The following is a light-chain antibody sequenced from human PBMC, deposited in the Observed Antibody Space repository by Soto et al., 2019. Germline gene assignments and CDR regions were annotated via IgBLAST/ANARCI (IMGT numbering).Light chain of an antibody. J-gene: IGLJ3*02. CDR1: SSDVGDYNY. CDR2: EVR. V-gene: IGLV2-14*01. CDR3: SSYTSSNTWV. Sequence: QSVLTQPASVSGSPGQSITISCTGTSSDVGDYNYVSWYQHHPGKVPKVMIYEVRNRPSGVSNRFSGSKSGNTASLTISGLQAEDEANYYCSSYTSSNTWVFGGGTKLTVL.